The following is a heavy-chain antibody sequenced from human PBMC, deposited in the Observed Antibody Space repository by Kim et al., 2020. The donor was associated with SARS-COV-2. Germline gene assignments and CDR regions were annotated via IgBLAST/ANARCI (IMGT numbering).Heavy chain of an antibody. CDR3: VVYYYDSSGYYPWDY. J-gene: IGHJ4*02. CDR1: GGSFSGYY. Sequence: SETLSLTCAVYGGSFSGYYWSWIRQPPGKGLEWIGEINHSGSTNYNPSLKSRVTISVDTSKNQFSLKLSSVTAADTAVYYCVVYYYDSSGYYPWDYWGQGTLVTVSS. CDR2: INHSGST. V-gene: IGHV4-34*01. D-gene: IGHD3-22*01.